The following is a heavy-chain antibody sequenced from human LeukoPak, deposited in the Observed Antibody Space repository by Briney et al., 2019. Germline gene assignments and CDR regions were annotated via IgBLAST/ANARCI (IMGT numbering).Heavy chain of an antibody. J-gene: IGHJ5*02. Sequence: ASVNVSCKASGYTFTSYDINWVRQATGQGLEWMGWMNPNSGNTGYAQKFQGRVTMTRNTSISTAYMELSSLRSEDTAVYYCARRVLLGRWFDPWGQGTLVTVSS. CDR2: MNPNSGNT. CDR3: ARRVLLGRWFDP. V-gene: IGHV1-8*01. D-gene: IGHD3-10*01. CDR1: GYTFTSYD.